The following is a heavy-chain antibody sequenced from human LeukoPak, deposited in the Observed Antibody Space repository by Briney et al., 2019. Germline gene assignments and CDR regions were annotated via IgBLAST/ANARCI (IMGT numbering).Heavy chain of an antibody. V-gene: IGHV3-30*02. CDR1: GFTFSSYG. J-gene: IGHJ4*02. Sequence: GGSLRLSCAASGFTFSSYGTHWVRQAPGKGLEWVAFIRYDGSNKYYADSVKGRFTISRDNSKNTLYLQMNSLRAEDTAVYYCAKESYDSSGYCFDYWGQGTLVTVSS. CDR3: AKESYDSSGYCFDY. D-gene: IGHD3-22*01. CDR2: IRYDGSNK.